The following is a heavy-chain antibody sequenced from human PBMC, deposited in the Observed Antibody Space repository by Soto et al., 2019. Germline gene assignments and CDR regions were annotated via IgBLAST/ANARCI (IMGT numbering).Heavy chain of an antibody. CDR1: GGSFSGYY. Sequence: QVQLQQWGAGLLKPSETLSLTCAVYGGSFSGYYWSWIRQPPGKGLEWIGEINHSGSTNYNPSLKSRDTISVDTSKNQFSLKLSSVTAADTAVYYCASGSSGWYVGVDYWGQGTLVTVSS. D-gene: IGHD6-19*01. J-gene: IGHJ4*02. V-gene: IGHV4-34*01. CDR3: ASGSSGWYVGVDY. CDR2: INHSGST.